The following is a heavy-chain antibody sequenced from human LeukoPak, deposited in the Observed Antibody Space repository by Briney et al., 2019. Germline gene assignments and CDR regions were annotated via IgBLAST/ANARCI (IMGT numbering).Heavy chain of an antibody. J-gene: IGHJ6*02. D-gene: IGHD2-15*01. V-gene: IGHV4-59*01. Sequence: SETLSLTCTVSGGSISSYYWSWIRQPPGKGLEWIGHIFYTGSINYNPSPRGRVTISVDTSKNHSSLKLSSVTAADTAVYYCARGVVVVAAAYSYYAMDVWGQGTTVTVSS. CDR1: GGSISSYY. CDR2: IFYTGSI. CDR3: ARGVVVVAAAYSYYAMDV.